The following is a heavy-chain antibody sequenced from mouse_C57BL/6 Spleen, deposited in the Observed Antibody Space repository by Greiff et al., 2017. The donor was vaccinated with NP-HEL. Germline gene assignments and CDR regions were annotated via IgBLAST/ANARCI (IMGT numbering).Heavy chain of an antibody. CDR2: ISSGGSYT. CDR1: GFTFSSYG. J-gene: IGHJ1*03. D-gene: IGHD4-1*01. V-gene: IGHV5-6*02. CDR3: ARRWDVYFDV. Sequence: EVKLMESGGDLVKPGGSLKLSCAASGFTFSSYGMSWVRQTPDKRLEWVATISSGGSYTYYPDSVKGRFTISRDNAKNTLYLQMSSLKSEDTAMYYCARRWDVYFDVWGTGTTVTVSS.